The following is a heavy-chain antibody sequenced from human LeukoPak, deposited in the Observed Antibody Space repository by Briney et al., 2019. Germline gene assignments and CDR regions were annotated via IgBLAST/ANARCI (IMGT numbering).Heavy chain of an antibody. D-gene: IGHD3-9*01. J-gene: IGHJ4*02. CDR2: IKLDGSGK. CDR1: GFTFSSDW. CDR3: ARTPTIITHFDY. Sequence: GGSLRLSCAASGFTFSSDWMSWVRQAPGKGLEWVANIKLDGSGKYYVDSVKGRFTISRDNARNSLYLQMNSLRAEDTAIYYCARTPTIITHFDYWGQGTLVTVSS. V-gene: IGHV3-7*01.